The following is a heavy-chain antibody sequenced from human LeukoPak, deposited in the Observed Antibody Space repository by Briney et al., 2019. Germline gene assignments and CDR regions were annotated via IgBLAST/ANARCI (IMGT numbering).Heavy chain of an antibody. Sequence: GGSLRLSCTTSGFTFGDYGMSWVRQAPGKGLEGVAFISYDGSNKYYADSVKGRFTISRDNAKNSLYLQMNSLRAEDTAVYYCARDGDYGIFRFDYWGQGTLVTVSS. CDR1: GFTFGDYG. CDR2: ISYDGSNK. V-gene: IGHV3-30-3*01. J-gene: IGHJ4*02. D-gene: IGHD4-17*01. CDR3: ARDGDYGIFRFDY.